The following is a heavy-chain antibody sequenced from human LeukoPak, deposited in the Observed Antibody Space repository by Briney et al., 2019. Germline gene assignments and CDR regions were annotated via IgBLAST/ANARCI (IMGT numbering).Heavy chain of an antibody. V-gene: IGHV1-8*01. CDR2: MNPNSGNT. CDR1: EYTFTSYD. CDR3: ARGAPMPYCSSTSCYAANYYYYMDV. D-gene: IGHD2-2*01. Sequence: GASVKVSYKPSEYTFTSYDINWVRQAAGQGREWMGWMNPNSGNTGYAQKFQGRVTMTRNTSISTAYMELSSLRSEDTAVYYCARGAPMPYCSSTSCYAANYYYYMDVWGKGTTVTVSS. J-gene: IGHJ6*03.